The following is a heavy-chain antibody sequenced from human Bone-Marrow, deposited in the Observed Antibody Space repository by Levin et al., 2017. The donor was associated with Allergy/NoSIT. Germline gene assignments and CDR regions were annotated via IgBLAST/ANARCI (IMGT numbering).Heavy chain of an antibody. D-gene: IGHD6-6*01. CDR1: GGSISSSSYY. CDR2: IYYSGST. Sequence: PSETLSLTCTVSGGSISSSSYYWGWIRQPPGKGLEWIGSIYYSGSTYYNPSLKSRVTISVDTSKNQFSLKLSSVTAADTAVYYCARLVDSSSSYDYWGQGTLVTVSS. V-gene: IGHV4-39*01. CDR3: ARLVDSSSSYDY. J-gene: IGHJ4*02.